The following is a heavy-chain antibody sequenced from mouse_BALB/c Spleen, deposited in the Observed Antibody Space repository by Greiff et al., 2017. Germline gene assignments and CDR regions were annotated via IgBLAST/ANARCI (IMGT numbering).Heavy chain of an antibody. D-gene: IGHD1-3*01. CDR3: ARVKDDWFAY. CDR1: GFTFSSYA. J-gene: IGHJ3*01. V-gene: IGHV5-9-4*01. CDR2: ISSGGSYT. Sequence: EVQLVESGGGLVKPGGSLKLSCAASGFTFSSYAMSWVRQSPEKRLEWVAEISSGGSYTYYPDTVTGRFTISRDNAKNTLYLEMSSLRSEDTAMYYCARVKDDWFAYWGQGTLVTVSA.